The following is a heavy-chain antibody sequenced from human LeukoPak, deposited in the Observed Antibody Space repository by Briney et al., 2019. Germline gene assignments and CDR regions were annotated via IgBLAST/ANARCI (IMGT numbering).Heavy chain of an antibody. CDR3: ARMFRYDHGDDHFSG. CDR2: INPNSGGT. J-gene: IGHJ4*02. CDR1: GYTFTGYY. D-gene: IGHD5-12*01. V-gene: IGHV1-2*02. Sequence: ASVKVSCKASGYTFTGYYMHWVRQAPGQGPEWMGWINPNSGGTNYAQKFQGRVTMTRDTSISTAYMELSRLRSDDTAVYYCARMFRYDHGDDHFSGWGQGTLVTVSS.